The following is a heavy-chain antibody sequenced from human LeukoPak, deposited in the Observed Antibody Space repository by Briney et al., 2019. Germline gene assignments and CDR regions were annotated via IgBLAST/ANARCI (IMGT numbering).Heavy chain of an antibody. CDR2: IIPIFGTA. D-gene: IGHD3-3*01. Sequence: SVKVSCKASGGTFSSYAISWVRQAPGQGLEWMGGIIPIFGTANYAQKFQGRVSITTDEPTSTAYMELSSLRSEDTAVYYCARSKYYDFWSGYFAHAYYFDYWGQGTLVTVSS. J-gene: IGHJ4*02. V-gene: IGHV1-69*05. CDR3: ARSKYYDFWSGYFAHAYYFDY. CDR1: GGTFSSYA.